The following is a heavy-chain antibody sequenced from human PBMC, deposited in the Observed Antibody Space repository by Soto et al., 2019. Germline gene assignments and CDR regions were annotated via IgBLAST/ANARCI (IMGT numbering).Heavy chain of an antibody. D-gene: IGHD4-4*01. V-gene: IGHV3-23*01. Sequence: XGSLRLSCAASGLTFSSNAMSWVRQAPGKGLEWVSSINGNGGNTNYAESVKGRFTISRDNSKSTLYLQMNSLRAEDTAVYYCAKLINSDSDYWGQGTLVTVSS. CDR3: AKLINSDSDY. CDR2: INGNGGNT. J-gene: IGHJ4*02. CDR1: GLTFSSNA.